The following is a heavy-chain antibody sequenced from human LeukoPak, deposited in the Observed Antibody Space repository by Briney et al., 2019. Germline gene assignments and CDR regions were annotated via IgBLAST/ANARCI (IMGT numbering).Heavy chain of an antibody. D-gene: IGHD3-22*01. J-gene: IGHJ4*02. V-gene: IGHV4-39*01. CDR2: IYYSGST. Sequence: SETLSLTCTVSGGSISSSSYYWGWNRQPPGKGLEWIGRIYYSGSTYYNPSLNSRVTISVDTSKNQFSLKLSSVTAADTAVYYCARHVVGYSYDSSGGSVDYWGQGTLVTVSS. CDR1: GGSISSSSYY. CDR3: ARHVVGYSYDSSGGSVDY.